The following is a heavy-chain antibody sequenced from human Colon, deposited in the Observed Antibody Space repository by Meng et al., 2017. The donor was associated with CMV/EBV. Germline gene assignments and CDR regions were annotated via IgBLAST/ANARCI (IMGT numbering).Heavy chain of an antibody. Sequence: FGGGLIQPGGSIRLACAASGLSVSSNYMSWVRQATGKGLEWVSVIYVDGSTYYAESVRGRFTISRDSSTNTVHLHLNSLRDDDSAVYYCARDLGGGDYFDYWGQGTVVTVSS. V-gene: IGHV3-53*01. J-gene: IGHJ4*02. CDR1: GLSVSSNY. CDR3: ARDLGGGDYFDY. D-gene: IGHD3-16*01. CDR2: IYVDGST.